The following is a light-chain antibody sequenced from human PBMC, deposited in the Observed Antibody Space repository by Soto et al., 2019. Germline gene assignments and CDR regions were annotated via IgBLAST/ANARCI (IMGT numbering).Light chain of an antibody. V-gene: IGKV3-11*01. CDR3: QQRSNWPPLT. CDR2: DAS. Sequence: EIVLTQSPATLSLSPGERATLSCRASQSVSNSLAWYQQKPGQAPRLLIYDASNRATGIPARFSGSGSGTDFTLTISSLEPEDFAVYYCQQRSNWPPLTFGGGTKVESK. J-gene: IGKJ4*01. CDR1: QSVSNS.